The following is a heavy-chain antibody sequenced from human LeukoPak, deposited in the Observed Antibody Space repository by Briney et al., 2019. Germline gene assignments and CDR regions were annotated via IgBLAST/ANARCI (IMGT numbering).Heavy chain of an antibody. CDR3: ARDGRDYMDV. J-gene: IGHJ6*03. CDR1: GGSFSGDY. CDR2: MYSSGTT. Sequence: SETLSLTCAVYGGSFSGDYWSWIRQPPGKGPEWIGRMYSSGTTNYNPSLKSRVTISVDTSKNQFSLKLSSVTAADTAVYYCARDGRDYMDVWGKGTTVTVSS. D-gene: IGHD2-15*01. V-gene: IGHV4-4*07.